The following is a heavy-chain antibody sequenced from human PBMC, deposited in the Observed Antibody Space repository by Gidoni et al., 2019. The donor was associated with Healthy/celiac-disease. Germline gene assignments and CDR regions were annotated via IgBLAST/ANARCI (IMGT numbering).Heavy chain of an antibody. J-gene: IGHJ3*02. CDR2: IYYSGST. CDR1: GGSISSSSYY. Sequence: QLQLQASGPGLVKPSETLSLPCTVSGGSISSSSYYWGWIRQPPGKGLEWIGSIYYSGSTYYNPSLKSRVTISVDTSKNQFSLKLSSVTAADTAVYYCARLEAFDIWGQGTMVTVSS. CDR3: ARLEAFDI. V-gene: IGHV4-39*01.